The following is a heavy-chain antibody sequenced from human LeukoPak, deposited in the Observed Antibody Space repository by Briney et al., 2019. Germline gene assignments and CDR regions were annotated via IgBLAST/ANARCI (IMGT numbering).Heavy chain of an antibody. CDR3: ARGHLIDNAFDI. CDR2: IYYSGST. CDR1: GGSVSSGSYY. Sequence: SETLSLTCTVSGGSVSSGSYYWSWIRQPPGTGLEWIGYIYYSGSTNYNPSLKSRVTISVDTSKNQFSLKLSSVTAADTAVYYCARGHLIDNAFDIWGQGTMVTVSS. D-gene: IGHD3-22*01. V-gene: IGHV4-61*01. J-gene: IGHJ3*02.